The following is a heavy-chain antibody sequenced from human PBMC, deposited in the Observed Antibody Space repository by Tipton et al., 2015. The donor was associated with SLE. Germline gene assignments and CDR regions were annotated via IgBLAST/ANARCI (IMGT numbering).Heavy chain of an antibody. CDR3: ARAGILTGYYPFFDY. J-gene: IGHJ4*02. CDR1: GGSFSGYY. Sequence: TLSLTCAVYGGSFSGYYWSWIRQPPGKGLEWIGEINHSGSTNYNPSLKSRVTISVDTSKNQFSLKLSSVTAADTAVYYCARAGILTGYYPFFDYWGLGTWSPSPQ. D-gene: IGHD3-9*01. CDR2: INHSGST. V-gene: IGHV4-34*01.